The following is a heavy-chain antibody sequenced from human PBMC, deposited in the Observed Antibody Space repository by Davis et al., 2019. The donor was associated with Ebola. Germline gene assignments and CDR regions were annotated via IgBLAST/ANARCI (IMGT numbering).Heavy chain of an antibody. D-gene: IGHD6-13*01. CDR2: ISGSGGST. CDR3: AKDRTHRSYSSSWYEGYFDY. J-gene: IGHJ4*02. V-gene: IGHV3-23*01. Sequence: PGGSLRLSCAASGFTFSSYGMHWVRQAPGKGLEWVSAISGSGGSTYYADSVKGRFTISRDNSKNTLYLQMNSLRAEDTAVYYCAKDRTHRSYSSSWYEGYFDYWGQGTLVTVSS. CDR1: GFTFSSYG.